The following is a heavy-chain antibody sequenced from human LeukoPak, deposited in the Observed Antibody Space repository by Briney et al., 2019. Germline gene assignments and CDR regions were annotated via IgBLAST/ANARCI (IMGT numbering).Heavy chain of an antibody. V-gene: IGHV5-10-1*01. CDR1: GYSFTSYW. J-gene: IGHJ4*02. Sequence: GESLKISCKGSGYSFTSYWISWVRQMPGKGLEWMGRIDPSDSYTNYSPSFQGHVTISADKSISTAYLQWSSLKASDTAMYYCARGYSSSSFFDYWGQGTLVTVSS. CDR3: ARGYSSSSFFDY. D-gene: IGHD6-6*01. CDR2: IDPSDSYT.